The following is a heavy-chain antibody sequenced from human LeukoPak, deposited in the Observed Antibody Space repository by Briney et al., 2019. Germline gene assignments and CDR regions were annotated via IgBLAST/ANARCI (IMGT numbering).Heavy chain of an antibody. CDR3: ARESDSSGWYDS. Sequence: VGSLRLSCAAPRFSFADYAIHSVRQAPGKGLEWGSLISGDGGGTFYAESVKGRVTISRDKSKNTLYLQMSSLRSEATALYYCARESDSSGWYDSWGQGTLVTVSS. J-gene: IGHJ5*01. CDR2: ISGDGGGT. CDR1: RFSFADYA. V-gene: IGHV3-43*02. D-gene: IGHD3-22*01.